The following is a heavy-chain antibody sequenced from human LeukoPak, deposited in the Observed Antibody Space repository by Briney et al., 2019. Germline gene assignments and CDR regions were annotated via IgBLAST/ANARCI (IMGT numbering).Heavy chain of an antibody. D-gene: IGHD3-22*01. V-gene: IGHV4-38-2*01. J-gene: IGHJ4*02. CDR1: GYSISSGYY. CDR2: IYHSGST. CDR3: ARNSSGIHFDY. Sequence: PSETLSLTCAVSGYSISSGYYWGWIRQPPGKGLEWIGSIYHSGSTSYKPSLKSRVTISVDKSKNQFSLKLSSVTAADTAVYYCARNSSGIHFDYWGQGTLVTVSS.